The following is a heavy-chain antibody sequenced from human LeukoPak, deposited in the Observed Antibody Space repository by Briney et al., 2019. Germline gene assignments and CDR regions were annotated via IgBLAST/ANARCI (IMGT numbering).Heavy chain of an antibody. CDR1: GYVFIRHW. V-gene: IGHV5-51*01. CDR2: IHPEDSYS. J-gene: IGHJ6*03. Sequence: KKPGESLKISCQASGYVFIRHWIGWVRPVPGKGLEWMGVIHPEDSYSRYNAAFQGQATLSVDESTSTAYLQLSSLKASDTAIYYCARQNHYYYYMDVWGRGTTVTVSS. CDR3: ARQNHYYYYMDV.